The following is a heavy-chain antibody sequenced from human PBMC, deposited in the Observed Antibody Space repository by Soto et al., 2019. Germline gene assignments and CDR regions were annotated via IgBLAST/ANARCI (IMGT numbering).Heavy chain of an antibody. CDR3: ATDANEYLWEYYFDF. V-gene: IGHV3-30*02. D-gene: IGHD3-16*01. J-gene: IGHJ4*02. CDR2: IWYDGSNK. Sequence: PGGSLRLSCAASGFTFGSYGMHWVRQAPGKGLEWVAVIWYDGSNKYYADSVKGRFTISRDNSKNTLYLQMDSLRVEDTAVYYCATDANEYLWEYYFDFWGQGTLVTVSS. CDR1: GFTFGSYG.